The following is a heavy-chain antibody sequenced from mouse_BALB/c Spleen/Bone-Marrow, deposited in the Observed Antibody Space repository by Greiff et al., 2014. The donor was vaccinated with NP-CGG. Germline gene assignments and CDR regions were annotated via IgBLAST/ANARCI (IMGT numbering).Heavy chain of an antibody. J-gene: IGHJ3*01. CDR2: IYPGDGDT. Sequence: VQLQQSGPELVKPGASVKISCKTSGYAFSSSWMNWVKQRPGQGLEWIRRIYPGDGDTNYNGKFKGKATLTADKSSSTAYMQLSSLTSVDSAVYFCARSDGYSWGQGTLVTVSA. CDR1: GYAFSSSW. D-gene: IGHD2-3*01. V-gene: IGHV1-82*01. CDR3: ARSDGYS.